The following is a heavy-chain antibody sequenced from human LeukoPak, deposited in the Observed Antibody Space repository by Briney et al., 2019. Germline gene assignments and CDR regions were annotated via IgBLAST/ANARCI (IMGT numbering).Heavy chain of an antibody. D-gene: IGHD3-9*01. Sequence: ASVKVSCKASGYTFTSYGISWVRQAPGQGLEWMGWISAYNGNTNNAQKLQGRVTMTTDTSTSTAYMELRSLRSDDTAVYYCARSELRYFDWLLMNNWFDPWGQGTLVTVSS. V-gene: IGHV1-18*01. CDR3: ARSELRYFDWLLMNNWFDP. CDR1: GYTFTSYG. J-gene: IGHJ5*02. CDR2: ISAYNGNT.